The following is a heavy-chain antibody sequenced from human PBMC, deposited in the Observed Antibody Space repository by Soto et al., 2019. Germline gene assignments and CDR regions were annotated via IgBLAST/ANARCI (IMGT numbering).Heavy chain of an antibody. V-gene: IGHV3-23*01. J-gene: IGHJ4*02. CDR1: GFTFSTYA. Sequence: ESGGTLVQPGGSLRLSCGASGFTFSTYAMNWVRQAPGKGLEWVSYISGSSGGSTYYADSVKGRFTISRDNSKNTLFLQMNSLRVEDTAVYYCAKVSRFPGGLRSLFWGQGSLVTVSS. CDR2: ISGSSGGST. D-gene: IGHD3-10*01. CDR3: AKVSRFPGGLRSLF.